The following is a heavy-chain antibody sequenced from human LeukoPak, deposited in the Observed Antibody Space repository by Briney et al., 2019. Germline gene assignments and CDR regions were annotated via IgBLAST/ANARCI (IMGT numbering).Heavy chain of an antibody. CDR2: INWNGGST. CDR3: ARGLAAAAPEFDY. V-gene: IGHV3-20*04. J-gene: IGHJ4*02. CDR1: GFTFDVYV. Sequence: GGSLRLSCAASGFTFDVYVMSWVRQAPGKGREWVSGINWNGGSTGYADSVKGRFTISRDNAKNSLYLQMNSMRAEDTAVYYCARGLAAAAPEFDYWGQGTLVTVSS. D-gene: IGHD6-13*01.